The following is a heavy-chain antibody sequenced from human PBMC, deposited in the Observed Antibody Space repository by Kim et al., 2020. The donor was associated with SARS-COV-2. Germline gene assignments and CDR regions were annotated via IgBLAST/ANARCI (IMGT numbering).Heavy chain of an antibody. Sequence: KCRFTIPRDNSKNTLYLKMNSLRAEDTAVYYCAKVRDYYDSSGYKYYFDYWGQGTLVTVSS. V-gene: IGHV3-23*01. D-gene: IGHD3-22*01. J-gene: IGHJ4*02. CDR3: AKVRDYYDSSGYKYYFDY.